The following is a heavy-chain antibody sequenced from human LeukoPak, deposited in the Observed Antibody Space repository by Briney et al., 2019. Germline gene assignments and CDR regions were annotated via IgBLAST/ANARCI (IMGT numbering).Heavy chain of an antibody. CDR3: AREGDCSGGSCYCYYYMDV. Sequence: SETLSLTCTVSGGSISSSSYYWGWIRQPPGKGLEWIGSIYYSGSTYYNPSLKSRVTISVDTSKNQFSLKLSSVTAADTAVYYCAREGDCSGGSCYCYYYMDVWGKGTTVTVSS. J-gene: IGHJ6*03. CDR1: GGSISSSSYY. D-gene: IGHD2-15*01. V-gene: IGHV4-39*01. CDR2: IYYSGST.